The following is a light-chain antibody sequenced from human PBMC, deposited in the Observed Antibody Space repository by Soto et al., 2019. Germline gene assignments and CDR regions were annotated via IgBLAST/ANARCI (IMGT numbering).Light chain of an antibody. Sequence: DIQMTQSPSSLSASVGDRVTISCRASQDISSYLAWFQQKPGKAPKSLIFAASRLQGGVPSRFGCSGSGTDFPLTITSLQPEDFATYYCHQYDLYPLTFGGGTRVEI. CDR3: HQYDLYPLT. CDR1: QDISSY. CDR2: AAS. J-gene: IGKJ4*01. V-gene: IGKV1-16*01.